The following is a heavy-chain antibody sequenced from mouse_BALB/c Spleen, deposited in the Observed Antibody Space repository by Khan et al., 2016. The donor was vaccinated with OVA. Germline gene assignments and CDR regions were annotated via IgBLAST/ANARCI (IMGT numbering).Heavy chain of an antibody. CDR2: IDPENGNT. V-gene: IGHV14-1*02. D-gene: IGHD2-1*01. CDR3: ARRGCGNCLFAY. J-gene: IGHJ3*01. Sequence: EVQLQQSGAELARPGASVKLSCKASGFNIKDYYMLWVKQRPEQGLEWIGWIDPENGNTKYDTKFQAKASITADKSSNTAYLQLSSLTSEATSVYYCARRGCGNCLFAYWGQGTLVTVSA. CDR1: GFNIKDYY.